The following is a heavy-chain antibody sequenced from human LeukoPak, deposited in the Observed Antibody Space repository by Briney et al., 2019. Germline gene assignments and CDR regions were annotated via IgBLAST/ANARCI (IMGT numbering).Heavy chain of an antibody. CDR3: ATQMGSYLWGTDFDY. CDR1: GYTFTGYN. J-gene: IGHJ4*02. D-gene: IGHD3-16*01. Sequence: AASVKVSCKASGYTFTGYNMHWVRQAPGQGLEWMGWINPNSGDTKYSQKFQGRVTMTRDTSISTAYMELSRLRSDDTAVYYCATQMGSYLWGTDFDYWGQGTLVTVSS. CDR2: INPNSGDT. V-gene: IGHV1-2*02.